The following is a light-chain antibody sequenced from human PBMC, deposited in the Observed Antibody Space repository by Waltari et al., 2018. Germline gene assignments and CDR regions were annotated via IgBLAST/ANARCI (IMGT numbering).Light chain of an antibody. V-gene: IGLV2-14*03. CDR3: CSYAGRSTWV. J-gene: IGLJ3*02. CDR1: STAVGDYTY. CDR2: DVT. Sequence: QSALTQPASVSGSPGQSITISCTGASTAVGDYTYLCWYQQLPGKAPKVIIYDVTKRPSGVSNRFSGSKSGTSASLSISGLQAEDEAHYYCCSYAGRSTWVFGGGTKVTVL.